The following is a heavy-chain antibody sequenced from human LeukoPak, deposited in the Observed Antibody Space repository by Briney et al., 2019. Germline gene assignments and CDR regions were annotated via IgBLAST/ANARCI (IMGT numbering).Heavy chain of an antibody. D-gene: IGHD1-26*01. CDR2: IYYGGST. CDR1: GGSVSSGSYY. V-gene: IGHV4-61*01. J-gene: IGHJ4*02. CDR3: ASGELLPDHFDY. Sequence: SETLSLTCTVSGGSVSSGSYYWSWIRQPPGKGLEWIGYIYYGGSTNYNPSLKSRVTISVDTSKNQFSLKLSSVTAADTAVYYCASGELLPDHFDYWGQGTLVTVSS.